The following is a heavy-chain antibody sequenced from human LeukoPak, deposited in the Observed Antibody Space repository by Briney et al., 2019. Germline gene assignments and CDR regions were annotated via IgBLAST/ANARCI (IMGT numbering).Heavy chain of an antibody. J-gene: IGHJ4*02. Sequence: GGSLRLSCAASGFTFSSYAMSWVRQAPGKGLEWVSGISGSGGNTYYADSVKGRFTISRDNSKNTLYLQMNSLRAEDTAVYYCAKIPGAAPIYYFDYWGQGTLVTVSS. CDR2: ISGSGGNT. D-gene: IGHD2-15*01. V-gene: IGHV3-23*01. CDR1: GFTFSSYA. CDR3: AKIPGAAPIYYFDY.